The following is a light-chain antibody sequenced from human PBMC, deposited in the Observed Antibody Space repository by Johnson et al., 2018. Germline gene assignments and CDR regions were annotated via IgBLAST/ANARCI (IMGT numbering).Light chain of an antibody. J-gene: IGLJ1*01. CDR1: SSNIGNNY. CDR3: GTWDSSLSAGNV. Sequence: QSVLTQPPSVSAAPGQKVTISCSGSSSNIGNNYVSWYQQLPGTAPKLLIYENNKRPSGIPDRFSGSKSGTSVTLGIPGLQPGDEADYYCGTWDSSLSAGNVFGTGTKVTVL. CDR2: ENN. V-gene: IGLV1-51*02.